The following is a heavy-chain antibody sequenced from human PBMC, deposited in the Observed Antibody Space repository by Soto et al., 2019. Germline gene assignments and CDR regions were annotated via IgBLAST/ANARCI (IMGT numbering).Heavy chain of an antibody. CDR3: ARALEGNYYYYYMDV. CDR1: GYTFTSYA. Sequence: GASVKVSCKASGYTFTSYAMHWVLQAPGQRLEWMGWINAGNGNTKYSQKFQGRVTITRDTSASTAYMELSSLRSEDTAVYYCARALEGNYYYYYMDVWGKGTTVTVSS. V-gene: IGHV1-3*01. D-gene: IGHD3-3*01. J-gene: IGHJ6*03. CDR2: INAGNGNT.